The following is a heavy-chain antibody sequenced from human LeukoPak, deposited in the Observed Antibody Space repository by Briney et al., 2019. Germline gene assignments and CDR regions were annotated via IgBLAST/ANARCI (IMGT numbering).Heavy chain of an antibody. CDR2: ISGSGGST. D-gene: IGHD3-10*01. V-gene: IGHV3-23*01. CDR1: GFTFSSYC. J-gene: IGHJ5*02. CDR3: AKGRLLLWFGQLDP. Sequence: PGGSLRLSCAASGFTFSSYCKSWVHQAPGKGLEWVSAISGSGGSTYYADSVKGRFTISRDNSKNTLYLQMHSLRAEDTAVYYCAKGRLLLWFGQLDPWGQGTLVTVSS.